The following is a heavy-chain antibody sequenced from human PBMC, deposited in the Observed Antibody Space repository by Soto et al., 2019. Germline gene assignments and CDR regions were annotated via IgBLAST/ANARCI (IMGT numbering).Heavy chain of an antibody. V-gene: IGHV4-59*11. J-gene: IGHJ5*02. CDR1: GGSINSHY. CDR2: IYSSGFT. D-gene: IGHD7-27*01. CDR3: VRNALGWFVP. Sequence: PSETLSLTCTVSGGSINSHYWSWIRQPPGKRLEWLGYIYSSGFTTYNPSLKGRLTISVDTSKNQFSLRLSSVTSADTAVYYCVRNALGWFVPWGQGTLVTVSS.